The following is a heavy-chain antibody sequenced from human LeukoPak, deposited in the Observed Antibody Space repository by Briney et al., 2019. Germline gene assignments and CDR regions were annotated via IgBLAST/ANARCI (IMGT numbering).Heavy chain of an antibody. CDR3: ARDRAGGGDFWSGYPAAGYLGAPGY. D-gene: IGHD3-3*01. J-gene: IGHJ4*02. CDR1: GYTFTSYY. Sequence: GASVKVSCKASGYTFTSYYMHWVRQAPGRGLEWMGIINPSGGSTSYAQKFQGRVTMTRDTSTSTVYMELSSLRSEDTAVYYCARDRAGGGDFWSGYPAAGYLGAPGYWGQGTLVTVSS. V-gene: IGHV1-46*01. CDR2: INPSGGST.